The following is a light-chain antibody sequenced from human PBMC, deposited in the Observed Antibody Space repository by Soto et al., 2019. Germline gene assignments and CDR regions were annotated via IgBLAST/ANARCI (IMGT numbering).Light chain of an antibody. CDR3: QQSYSSSATI. V-gene: IGKV1-39*01. J-gene: IGKJ2*01. Sequence: DIQMTQSPSSLSASVGDRVTITCRASQSIDTFLNWYQHKPGKAPKLLIYDASSLQSGVPSRFSGSGYGRDFTLTITRLQPEDFATYYCQQSYSSSATIFGQGTKLEI. CDR1: QSIDTF. CDR2: DAS.